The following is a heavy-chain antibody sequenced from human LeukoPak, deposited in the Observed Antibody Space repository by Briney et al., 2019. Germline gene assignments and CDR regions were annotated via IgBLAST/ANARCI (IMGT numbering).Heavy chain of an antibody. D-gene: IGHD3-3*01. CDR1: GYTFTSYY. V-gene: IGHV1-46*01. CDR3: ARDQDFGVVTTAPYYYYGMDV. J-gene: IGHJ6*02. CDR2: INTIGSNT. Sequence: VDSVKVSCKASGYTFTSYYMDWVRQAPGQGLEWMGIINTIGSNTKYAQTFQGRVTMTRDTSTSTVYMELSSLGSEDTAVYYCARDQDFGVVTTAPYYYYGMDVWGQGTTVTVSS.